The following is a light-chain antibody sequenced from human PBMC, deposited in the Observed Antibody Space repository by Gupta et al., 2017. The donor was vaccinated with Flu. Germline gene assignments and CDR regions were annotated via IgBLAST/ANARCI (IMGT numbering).Light chain of an antibody. J-gene: IGLJ3*02. Sequence: HSALTQPRSVSGSPGQSATISCTATSDDVAGYNYVSWYQQHPGKAPTLIIYDVNKRPSGVPDRFSGSRSGNTASLTISGLQAEDDAEYYCCSYAGTYSWVFGGGTKLTVL. CDR3: CSYAGTYSWV. V-gene: IGLV2-11*01. CDR2: DVN. CDR1: SDDVAGYNY.